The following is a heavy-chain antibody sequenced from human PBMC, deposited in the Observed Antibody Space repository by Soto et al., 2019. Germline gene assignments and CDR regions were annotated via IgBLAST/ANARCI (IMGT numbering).Heavy chain of an antibody. CDR2: IYYSGTT. V-gene: IGHV4-39*01. D-gene: IGHD3-10*01. CDR1: GDSITSNSYF. CDR3: ARQTSSGSPYWFDP. Sequence: SSETLSLTCTVSGDSITSNSYFWAWIRQPPGKGLEWIGSIYYSGTTYYNPSLKSRVTISVDRSKNQVSLKLSSVTAADTAVYYCARQTSSGSPYWFDPWGQGTPVTVSS. J-gene: IGHJ5*02.